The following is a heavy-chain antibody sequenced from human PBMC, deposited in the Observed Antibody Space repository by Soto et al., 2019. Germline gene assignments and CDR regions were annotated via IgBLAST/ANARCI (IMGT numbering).Heavy chain of an antibody. Sequence: EVQLLESGGGLVQPGGSLRLSCAASGFTFSSYAMSWVRQAPGMGLEWVSGIIGSGTSTYYADSVKGRFTISRDNSKNTLFLQMNSLRAEDTAGYYCAKGKGLTVSSTNYWGQGTLVTVSS. V-gene: IGHV3-23*01. CDR1: GFTFSSYA. CDR3: AKGKGLTVSSTNY. CDR2: IIGSGTST. J-gene: IGHJ4*02. D-gene: IGHD2-2*01.